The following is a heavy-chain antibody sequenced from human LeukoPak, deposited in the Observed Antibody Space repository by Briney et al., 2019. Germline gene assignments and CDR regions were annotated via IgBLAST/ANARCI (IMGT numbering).Heavy chain of an antibody. Sequence: SHTLSLTCTLSGGSLSCGDYYWSWIRQPPGKGLEWIGYIYYSGSTYYNPSLKSRVTISVDTTENQFSLKLSSETAADTDVSCCARAYKKQRLVSNWRQATLGTVSS. D-gene: IGHD6-13*01. V-gene: IGHV4-30-4*08. CDR2: IYYSGST. CDR3: ARAYKKQRLVSN. CDR1: GGSLSCGDYY. J-gene: IGHJ4*02.